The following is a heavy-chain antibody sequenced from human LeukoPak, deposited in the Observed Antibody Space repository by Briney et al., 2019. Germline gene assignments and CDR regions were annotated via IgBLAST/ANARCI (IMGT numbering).Heavy chain of an antibody. CDR3: ARDGGSGSYYFDY. D-gene: IGHD3-10*01. Sequence: GGSLRLSCAASGFTFSSYWMHWVRQAPGKGLVWVSRINSDGSSTTYADSVKGRFTISRDNAKNTLYLQMNSLRAEDTAVYYCARDGGSGSYYFDYWGQGTLVTVSS. CDR1: GFTFSSYW. J-gene: IGHJ4*02. V-gene: IGHV3-74*01. CDR2: INSDGSST.